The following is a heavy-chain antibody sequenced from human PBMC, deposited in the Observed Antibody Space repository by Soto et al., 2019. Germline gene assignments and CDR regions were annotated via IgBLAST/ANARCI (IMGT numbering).Heavy chain of an antibody. Sequence: SSGRSWLRQANGQGLEWMGWISAYNGNTNYAQKLQGRVTMTTDTSTSTAYMELRSLRSDDTAVYYCARHSHGSPDDYWGQRTLVPGFS. J-gene: IGHJ4*02. V-gene: IGHV1-18*01. CDR3: ARHSHGSPDDY. CDR2: ISAYNGNT. CDR1: SSG. D-gene: IGHD5-18*01.